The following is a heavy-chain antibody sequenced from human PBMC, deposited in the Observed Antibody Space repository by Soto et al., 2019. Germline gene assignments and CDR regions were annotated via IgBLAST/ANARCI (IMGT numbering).Heavy chain of an antibody. D-gene: IGHD1-1*01. CDR2: ISNDGSIT. CDR1: GFIFSNYW. J-gene: IGHJ4*02. V-gene: IGHV3-74*01. Sequence: EVQLVESGGGLIPPGGSLRLSCEASGFIFSNYWMHWVRQTPGTGLVWVSRISNDGSITNYADSVKGRFTISRDNAKNTLYLKMNSLRAEDTAVYYFAKDLTWNQADYWGQGALVTVSS. CDR3: AKDLTWNQADY.